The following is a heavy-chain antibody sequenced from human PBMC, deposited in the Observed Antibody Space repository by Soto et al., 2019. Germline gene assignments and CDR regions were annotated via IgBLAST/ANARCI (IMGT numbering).Heavy chain of an antibody. Sequence: QVQLVQSGAEVKKPGSSVKVSCNASGGTISSYAINWVRQAPGQGLEWMGAIIPFFDAPKFAQKFQGRVTITADKSTNTAYMELSSLRSEDTAIYYCARGLSADYWGQGTLVTVSS. CDR2: IIPFFDAP. CDR3: ARGLSADY. J-gene: IGHJ4*02. CDR1: GGTISSYA. V-gene: IGHV1-69*06. D-gene: IGHD3-10*01.